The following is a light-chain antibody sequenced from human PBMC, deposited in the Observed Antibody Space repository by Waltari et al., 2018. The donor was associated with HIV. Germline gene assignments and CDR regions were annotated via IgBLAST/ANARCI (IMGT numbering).Light chain of an antibody. CDR1: SSNVRRQG. J-gene: IGLJ3*02. CDR3: SAWDSGLGACA. CDR2: RNH. V-gene: IGLV10-54*04. Sequence: QSGLPKQPPVSKDLRQTATLTCPATSSNVRRQGAALLQQHQGRPPKLLSHRNHNRPSGISERFSASTSGDTASLTITGLQPEDEADYYCSAWDSGLGACAFGGGTKLTVL.